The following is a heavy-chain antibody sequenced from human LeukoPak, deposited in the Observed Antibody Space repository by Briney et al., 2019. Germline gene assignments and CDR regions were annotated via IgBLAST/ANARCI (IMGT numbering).Heavy chain of an antibody. D-gene: IGHD1-1*01. CDR2: IYTSGST. CDR1: GGSISSGSYY. Sequence: PSETLSLTCTVSGGSISSGSYYWSWIRQPAGKGLEWIGRIYTSGSTNYNPSLKSRVTIPVDTSKNQFSLKLSSVTAADTAVYYCARGVQLERLPATQFDYWGQGTLVTVSS. CDR3: ARGVQLERLPATQFDY. J-gene: IGHJ4*02. V-gene: IGHV4-61*02.